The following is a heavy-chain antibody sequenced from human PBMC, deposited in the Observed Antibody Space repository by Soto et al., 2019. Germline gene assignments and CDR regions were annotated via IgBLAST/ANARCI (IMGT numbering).Heavy chain of an antibody. CDR3: ARDIDYNIDY. D-gene: IGHD1-1*01. CDR1: GYTFTSYG. V-gene: IGHV1-18*04. Sequence: QIQLVQSGGEVREPGASVKVSCKSSGYTFTSYGVSWVRQAPGQGLEWMGWIHGYNVDTQYAQKFQGRLSVTTDTSTDTAYMELRSLRSADTAVYYCARDIDYNIDYWGQGTLVTVSS. J-gene: IGHJ4*02. CDR2: IHGYNVDT.